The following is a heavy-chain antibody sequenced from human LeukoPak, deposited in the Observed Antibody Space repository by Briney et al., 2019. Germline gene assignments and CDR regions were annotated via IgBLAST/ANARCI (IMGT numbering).Heavy chain of an antibody. CDR3: ARGRYVSITIFGVPTRGKFDY. J-gene: IGHJ4*02. CDR2: INHSGST. V-gene: IGHV4-34*01. Sequence: SETLSLTCAVYGGSFSGYYWSWIRLPPGKGLERIGEINHSGSTNYNPSLKSRVTISVDTSKNQFSLKLSSVTAADTAVYYCARGRYVSITIFGVPTRGKFDYWGQGTLVTVSS. CDR1: GGSFSGYY. D-gene: IGHD3-3*01.